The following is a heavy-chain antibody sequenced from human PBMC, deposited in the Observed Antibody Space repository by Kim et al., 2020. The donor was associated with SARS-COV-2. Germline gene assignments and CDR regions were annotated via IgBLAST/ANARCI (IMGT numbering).Heavy chain of an antibody. J-gene: IGHJ6*02. CDR3: ARENSHITIFGVVTRIGMDV. CDR1: GFTFSDYY. D-gene: IGHD3-3*01. Sequence: GGSLRLSCAASGFTFSDYYMSWIRQAPGKGLEWVSYISSSGSTIYYADSVKRQFTIARDNAKNSLYLQMNILGAEDTAVYYCARENSHITIFGVVTRIGMDVWGQGTTVTVSS. CDR2: ISSSGSTI. V-gene: IGHV3-11*01.